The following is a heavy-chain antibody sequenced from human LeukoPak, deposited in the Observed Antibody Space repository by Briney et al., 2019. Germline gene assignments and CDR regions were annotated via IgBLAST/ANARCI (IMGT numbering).Heavy chain of an antibody. CDR2: IGTAGDT. CDR1: GFTFSSYW. D-gene: IGHD5-24*01. J-gene: IGHJ4*02. V-gene: IGHV3-13*01. Sequence: GGSLRLSCAASGFTFSSYWMHWVRQAPGKGLVWVSAIGTAGDTYYPGSVKGRFTISRENAKNSLYLQMNSLRAGDTAVYYCARGGGGGDYFDYWGQGTLVTVSS. CDR3: ARGGGGGDYFDY.